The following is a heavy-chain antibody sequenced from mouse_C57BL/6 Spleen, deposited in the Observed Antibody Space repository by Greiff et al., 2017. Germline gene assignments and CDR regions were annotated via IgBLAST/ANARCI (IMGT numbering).Heavy chain of an antibody. D-gene: IGHD1-1*01. CDR1: GYTFTDYN. Sequence: VQLQQSGPELVKPGASVKIPCKASGYTFTDYNMDWVKQSHGKSLEWIGDINPNNGGTIYNQKFKGKATLTVDKSSRTAYMELRSLTSEDTAVYYCARPHYYGSSWFAYWGQGTLVTVSA. CDR3: ARPHYYGSSWFAY. V-gene: IGHV1-18*01. J-gene: IGHJ3*01. CDR2: INPNNGGT.